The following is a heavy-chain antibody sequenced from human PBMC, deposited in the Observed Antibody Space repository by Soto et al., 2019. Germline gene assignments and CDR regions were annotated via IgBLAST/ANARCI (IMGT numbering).Heavy chain of an antibody. J-gene: IGHJ4*02. CDR3: ARSFDSPDYYASSSYYPTAHGY. CDR1: GFTFSSYA. V-gene: IGHV3-30-3*01. CDR2: ISSDGSNK. D-gene: IGHD3-22*01. Sequence: PGGSLRLSCAASGFTFSSYAMHWVRQAPGKGLEWVAVISSDGSNKYYADSVKGRFTISRDNSKNTLFLQMNNLRPEDTAVYYCARSFDSPDYYASSSYYPTAHGYWGQGTLVTVSS.